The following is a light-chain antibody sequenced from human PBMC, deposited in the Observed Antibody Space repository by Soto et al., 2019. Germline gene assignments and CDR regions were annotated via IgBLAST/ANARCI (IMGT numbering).Light chain of an antibody. CDR2: AAS. CDR3: QQSYITPWT. J-gene: IGKJ1*01. Sequence: DIQMTQSPSSLSTSVGDRVTITCRASQSISNYLNWYQQKPGKVPKLLIYAASRLQSGVPSRFSGSGSGTVFTLTISSLQPEDFATYYCQQSYITPWTFGQGTKVEIK. V-gene: IGKV1-39*01. CDR1: QSISNY.